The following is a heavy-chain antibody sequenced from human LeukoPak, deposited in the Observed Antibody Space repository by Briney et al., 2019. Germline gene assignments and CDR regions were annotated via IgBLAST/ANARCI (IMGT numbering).Heavy chain of an antibody. Sequence: ASVKVSCKASGYTFTSFYMHWVRQAPGQGLEWMGIINPSGGSTNYAEKFQGRITMTRDTSTSTVYMELSSLRYEDTAVYYCARDGLIDYYGSGSYSGYFDYWGQGTLVTVSS. CDR1: GYTFTSFY. CDR3: ARDGLIDYYGSGSYSGYFDY. CDR2: INPSGGST. D-gene: IGHD3-10*01. V-gene: IGHV1-46*01. J-gene: IGHJ4*02.